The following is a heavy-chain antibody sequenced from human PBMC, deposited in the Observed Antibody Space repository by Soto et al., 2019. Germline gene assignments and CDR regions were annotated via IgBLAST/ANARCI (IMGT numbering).Heavy chain of an antibody. CDR3: AKKDAYDNRGYEY. J-gene: IGHJ4*02. CDR1: GFTFSSYA. V-gene: IGHV3-23*01. D-gene: IGHD3-22*01. CDR2: ISGSGSNT. Sequence: EVQLLESGGGLVQPGGSLRLSCAASGFTFSSYAMNWVRQAPGKGLEWVSAISGSGSNTYYADSVKGRFTISRDNSKNTLYLQMNSRGAKDTVVYYCAKKDAYDNRGYEYWGQGTLVTVSS.